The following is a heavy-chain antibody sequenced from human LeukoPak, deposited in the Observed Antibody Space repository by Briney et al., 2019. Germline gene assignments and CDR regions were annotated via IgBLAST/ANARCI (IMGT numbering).Heavy chain of an antibody. Sequence: PGGSLLLSCTASGFTFGDYAMTWVRQPPGKGLEGVGFIASETYGGTAEYAASVKGRFIISRDDSKSIAYLQMNSLKTEDTAVYYCTRDQTPYYWGQGTLVTVSS. CDR1: GFTFGDYA. CDR3: TRDQTPYY. CDR2: IASETYGGTA. J-gene: IGHJ4*02. V-gene: IGHV3-49*04.